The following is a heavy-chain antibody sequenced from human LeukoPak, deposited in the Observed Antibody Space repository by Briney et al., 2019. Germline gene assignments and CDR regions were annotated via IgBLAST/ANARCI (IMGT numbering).Heavy chain of an antibody. CDR1: GYTFTTYK. CDR2: INPSDGNT. CDR3: AKDGGSYSTDY. J-gene: IGHJ4*02. D-gene: IGHD3-10*01. V-gene: IGHV1-46*01. Sequence: ASVKVSCKASGYTFTTYKIHWVRQAPGQGLEWVGIINPSDGNTRNAQKFQGRVTMTRDTSTGTVYLELSSLRSGDTAVYYCAKDGGSYSTDYWGQGPLVTVS.